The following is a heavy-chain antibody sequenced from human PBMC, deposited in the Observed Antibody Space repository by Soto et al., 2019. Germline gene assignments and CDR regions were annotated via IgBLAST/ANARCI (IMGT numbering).Heavy chain of an antibody. CDR2: INPNSGDT. D-gene: IGHD1-26*01. Sequence: QVQLVQSGAEVKKPGASVKVSCRASGDTCTGYRIHWVRQAPGQGLERMGWINPNSGDTKQIEQFQGRVTMTRETSISTAYMEVSSLNSDDTAVYYCVSLGRSLWGQGPLVTVSS. CDR1: GDTCTGYR. CDR3: VSLGRSL. J-gene: IGHJ4*02. V-gene: IGHV1-2*02.